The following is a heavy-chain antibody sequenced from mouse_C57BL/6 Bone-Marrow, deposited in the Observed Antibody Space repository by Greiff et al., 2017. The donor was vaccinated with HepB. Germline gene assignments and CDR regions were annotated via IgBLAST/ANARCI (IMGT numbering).Heavy chain of an antibody. CDR3: ARERITTVVGFDY. V-gene: IGHV1-63*01. CDR2: IYPGGGYT. D-gene: IGHD1-1*01. Sequence: QVQLKQSGAELVRPGTSVKMSCKASGYTFTNYWIGWAKQRPGHGLEWIGDIYPGGGYTNYNEKFKGKATLTEDKSSSTAYMQFSSLTSEDSAIYYCARERITTVVGFDYWGQGTTLTVTS. J-gene: IGHJ2*01. CDR1: GYTFTNYW.